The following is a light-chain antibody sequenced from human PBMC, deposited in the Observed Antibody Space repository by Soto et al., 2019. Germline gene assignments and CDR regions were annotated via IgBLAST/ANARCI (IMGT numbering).Light chain of an antibody. J-gene: IGKJ1*01. CDR1: QSILYSSNNRNY. V-gene: IGKV4-1*01. Sequence: DIVMAQSPDSLAVSLGERATINCKSSQSILYSSNNRNYLAWYQQKPGQPPKLLIYWASTREPGVPDRFSGSGSGTDFTLTINSLQAEDVAVYYCQQHYSTLWTFGQGTKVEIK. CDR3: QQHYSTLWT. CDR2: WAS.